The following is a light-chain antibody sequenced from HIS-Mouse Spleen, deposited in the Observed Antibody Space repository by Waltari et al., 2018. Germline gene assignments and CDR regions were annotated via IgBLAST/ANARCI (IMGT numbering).Light chain of an antibody. J-gene: IGLJ2*01. CDR3: YSYAGSSTL. V-gene: IGLV2-23*01. Sequence: QSALTQPASVSGSPGQSITISCTGTSSDVGSYNLVSWDQQHPGKAPKLMIYEGSKRPSGVSNRFSGSKSGNTASLTSAGLQAEDEADYYCYSYAGSSTLVGGGTKLTVL. CDR2: EGS. CDR1: SSDVGSYNL.